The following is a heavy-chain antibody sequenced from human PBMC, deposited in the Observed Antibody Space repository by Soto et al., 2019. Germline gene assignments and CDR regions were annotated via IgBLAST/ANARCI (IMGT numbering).Heavy chain of an antibody. D-gene: IGHD2-21*02. CDR1: GVSVSSNVYY. CDR2: MHHSGAT. J-gene: IGHJ6*02. Sequence: TSETLSLTCSVSGVSVSSNVYYWGWIRQAPGRGLEWIGGMHHSGATYYSLSLESRVTISIARSKNEFSLRLNSVAAADTAIYYCASVGAYCEGHCNRSSYGVDVWGQGTTVTVSS. V-gene: IGHV4-39*01. CDR3: ASVGAYCEGHCNRSSYGVDV.